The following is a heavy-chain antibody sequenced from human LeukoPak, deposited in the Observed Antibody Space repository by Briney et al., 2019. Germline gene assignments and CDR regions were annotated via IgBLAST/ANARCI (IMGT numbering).Heavy chain of an antibody. Sequence: KASETLSLTCTVSGGSISSRTYYWGWIRQPPGKGLEWIGGIYYTGCTYYNPSLKSRFTTSLDTSRNQFSLKLSSVTAADTAIYYCTGELAGTTVHYWGQGIPVTVSS. CDR1: GGSISSRTYY. D-gene: IGHD1-7*01. J-gene: IGHJ4*02. CDR2: IYYTGCT. V-gene: IGHV4-39*07. CDR3: TGELAGTTVHY.